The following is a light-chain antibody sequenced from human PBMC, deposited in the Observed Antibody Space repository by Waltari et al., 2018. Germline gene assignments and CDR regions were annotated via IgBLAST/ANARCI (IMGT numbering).Light chain of an antibody. J-gene: IGLJ2*01. Sequence: QSALTQPAPVSGSLGQSTTISCTGTSSDVGGYNYVSWYQKHPGKAPKLIIYDVSGRPSGVSTRFSGSKSGNTASLTISGLQAEDEADYYCSSYRTTTTRLFGGGTKVTVL. V-gene: IGLV2-14*03. CDR1: SSDVGGYNY. CDR3: SSYRTTTTRL. CDR2: DVS.